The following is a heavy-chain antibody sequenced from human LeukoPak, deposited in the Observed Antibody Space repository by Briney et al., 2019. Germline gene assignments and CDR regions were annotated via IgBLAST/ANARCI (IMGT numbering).Heavy chain of an antibody. Sequence: PGGSLRLSCAASGFTFSGYAMRWVRQAPGKGLEWVSAISGGGVSTYYADSIKGRFTISRDDSKNTLYLQMNSLRAEDTAVYYCAKGMVRGVIPDYWGQGTLVTVSS. CDR1: GFTFSGYA. J-gene: IGHJ4*02. D-gene: IGHD3-10*01. V-gene: IGHV3-23*01. CDR3: AKGMVRGVIPDY. CDR2: ISGGGVST.